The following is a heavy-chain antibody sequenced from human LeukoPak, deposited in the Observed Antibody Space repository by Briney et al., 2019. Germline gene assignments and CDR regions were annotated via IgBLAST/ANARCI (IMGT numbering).Heavy chain of an antibody. CDR3: ARFRELDY. Sequence: PGGSLRLSCAASGFTFSSYSMNWVRQAPGKGLEWVSYISSSSTIYYADSVKGRFTISRDNAKNSLYLQMNSLRAEDTAVYYCARFRELDYWGQGTLVTVSS. V-gene: IGHV3-48*01. CDR1: GFTFSSYS. J-gene: IGHJ4*02. CDR2: ISSSSTI.